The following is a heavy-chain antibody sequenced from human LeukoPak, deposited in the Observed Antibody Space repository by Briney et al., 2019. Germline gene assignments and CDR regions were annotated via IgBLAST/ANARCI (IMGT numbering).Heavy chain of an antibody. Sequence: GGSLRLSCAASGFTFSSYAMHWVRQAQGKGLEWVAVISYDGSNKYYADSVKGRFTISRDNSKNTLYLQMNSLRAEDTAVYYCAREGRPSGSLGYYYGMDVWGQGTTVTVSS. CDR2: ISYDGSNK. J-gene: IGHJ6*02. V-gene: IGHV3-30-3*01. CDR3: AREGRPSGSLGYYYGMDV. D-gene: IGHD3-10*01. CDR1: GFTFSSYA.